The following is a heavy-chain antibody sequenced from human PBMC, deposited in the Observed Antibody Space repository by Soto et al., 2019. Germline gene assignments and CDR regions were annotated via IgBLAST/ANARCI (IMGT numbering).Heavy chain of an antibody. J-gene: IGHJ6*02. CDR2: IYPGDSDT. D-gene: IGHD3-10*01. CDR3: AGGGVRGVITRTRDYYGMDV. CDR1: GHSFTSYW. V-gene: IGHV5-51*01. Sequence: RGESLKISCKGSGHSFTSYWIGWVRQMPGKGLECMGIIYPGDSDTRYSPSFQGQVTISADKSISTAYLQWSSLKASDTAMYYCAGGGVRGVITRTRDYYGMDVWGQGTTVTVS.